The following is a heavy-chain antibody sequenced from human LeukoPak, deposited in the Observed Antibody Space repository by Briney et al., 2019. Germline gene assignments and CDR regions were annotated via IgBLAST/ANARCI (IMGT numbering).Heavy chain of an antibody. CDR2: ISYDGSNK. D-gene: IGHD4-11*01. Sequence: GGSLRLSCAASGFTFSSYAMHWVRQAPGKGLEWVAVISYDGSNKYYADSVKGRFTISRDNSKNTLYLQMNSLRAEDTAVYYRANTVPRTTVTGDYWGQGTLVTVSS. CDR1: GFTFSSYA. V-gene: IGHV3-30-3*01. J-gene: IGHJ4*02. CDR3: ANTVPRTTVTGDY.